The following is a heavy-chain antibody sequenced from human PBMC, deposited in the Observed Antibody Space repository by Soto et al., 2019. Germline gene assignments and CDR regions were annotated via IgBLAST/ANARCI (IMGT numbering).Heavy chain of an antibody. D-gene: IGHD2-15*01. J-gene: IGHJ6*02. V-gene: IGHV5-10-1*01. Sequence: PGESLKISCTGSGYSFTSYWISWVRQMPGKGLEWMGRIDPSDSYTNYNPSFQGHVTISADKSISTAYLHWSSLKASDTAMYYCARHRRYCSGGSCYSYYYYYYGMDVWGQGTTVTSP. CDR3: ARHRRYCSGGSCYSYYYYYYGMDV. CDR1: GYSFTSYW. CDR2: IDPSDSYT.